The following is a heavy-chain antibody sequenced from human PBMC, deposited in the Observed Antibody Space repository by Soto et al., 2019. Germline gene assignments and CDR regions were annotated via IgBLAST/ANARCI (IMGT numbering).Heavy chain of an antibody. D-gene: IGHD3-10*01. Sequence: GGSLRLSCAASGFTFSSYAMSWVRQAPGKGLEWVSAISGSGGSTYYADSVKGRFTISRDNSKNTLYLQMNSLRAEDTAVYYCAKGSLLLGFGELFGHYYVMDGWGQGTKVTVSS. CDR3: AKGSLLLGFGELFGHYYVMDG. CDR1: GFTFSSYA. J-gene: IGHJ6*02. V-gene: IGHV3-23*01. CDR2: ISGSGGST.